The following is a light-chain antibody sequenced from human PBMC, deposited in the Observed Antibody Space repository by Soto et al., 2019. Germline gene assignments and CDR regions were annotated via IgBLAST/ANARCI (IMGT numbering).Light chain of an antibody. V-gene: IGKV3-20*01. J-gene: IGKJ4*01. Sequence: EIVLTQSPGTLSLSPGERATLYFRASQSVSSSYLAWYQQKPGQAPRLLIYGASSRAIGIPDRFSGSGSGTDFTLTINSLQSEDFAVYYCQPYNNWPLTFGGGTKVDI. CDR3: QPYNNWPLT. CDR2: GAS. CDR1: QSVSSSY.